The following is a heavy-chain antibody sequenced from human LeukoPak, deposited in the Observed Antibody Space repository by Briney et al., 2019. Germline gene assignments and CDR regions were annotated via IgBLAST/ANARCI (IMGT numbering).Heavy chain of an antibody. Sequence: SETLSLTCTVSGVSISSYFWSWIRQPAGKGLEWIGRIYISGSTNYNPSLKSRVTMSVDTSKNQFSLKLSSVTAADTAVYYCARDSYYYDISGYRGFDYWGQGTLVTVSS. V-gene: IGHV4-4*07. CDR1: GVSISSYF. D-gene: IGHD3-22*01. J-gene: IGHJ4*02. CDR2: IYISGST. CDR3: ARDSYYYDISGYRGFDY.